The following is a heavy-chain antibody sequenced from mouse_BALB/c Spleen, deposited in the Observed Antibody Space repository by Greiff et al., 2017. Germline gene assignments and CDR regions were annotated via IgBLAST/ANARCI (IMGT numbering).Heavy chain of an antibody. CDR3: ARGGSGYAMDY. Sequence: VQLQQSGAELVKPGASVKLSCTASGFNIKDTYMHWVKQRPEQGLEWIGRIDPANGNTKYDPKFQGKATITADTSSNTAYLQLSSLTSEDTAVCYCARGGSGYAMDYWGQGTSVTVSS. V-gene: IGHV14-3*02. D-gene: IGHD3-1*01. J-gene: IGHJ4*01. CDR1: GFNIKDTY. CDR2: IDPANGNT.